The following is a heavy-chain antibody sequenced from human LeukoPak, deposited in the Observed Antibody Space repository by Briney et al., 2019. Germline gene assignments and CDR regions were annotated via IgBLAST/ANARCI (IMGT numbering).Heavy chain of an antibody. CDR1: GFTFSSYT. D-gene: IGHD6-13*01. V-gene: IGHV3-21*01. CDR2: ISSGSSYI. Sequence: GGSLRLSCAASGFTFSSYTMNWVRQAPGKGLEWVSSISSGSSYIYYADSVKGRFTISRDNAKNSLYLQMNSLRAEDTAVYYCARGMGSSSSSIDYWGQGTLVTVPS. J-gene: IGHJ4*02. CDR3: ARGMGSSSSSIDY.